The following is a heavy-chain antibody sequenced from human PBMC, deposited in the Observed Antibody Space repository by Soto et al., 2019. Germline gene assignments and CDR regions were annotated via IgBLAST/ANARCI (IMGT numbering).Heavy chain of an antibody. D-gene: IGHD3-10*01. V-gene: IGHV4-31*03. J-gene: IGHJ4*02. CDR1: GGSISSGGYY. CDR3: ATVTMVRGVLRQ. Sequence: TLSLTCTVSGGSISSGGYYWSWIRQHPGKGLEWIGYIYYSGSTYYNPSLKSRVTISVDTSKNQFSLKLSSVTAADTAVYYCATVTMVRGVLRQWGQGTLVTVSS. CDR2: IYYSGST.